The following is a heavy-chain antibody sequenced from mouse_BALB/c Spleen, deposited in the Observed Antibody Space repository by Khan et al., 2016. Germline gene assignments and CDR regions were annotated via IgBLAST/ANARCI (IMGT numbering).Heavy chain of an antibody. CDR1: GYTFTNYG. D-gene: IGHD1-1*01. V-gene: IGHV9-1*02. CDR2: INTNTGEP. Sequence: QFQLVQSGPELKKPGETVKISCKASGYTFTNYGMHWVKQAPGKGLKWMGWINTNTGEPTYADDFRGRFAFSLETSSTTAYLQINSLKNEDMATSFCATKSITHWYFDVWGAGTTVTVSS. CDR3: ATKSITHWYFDV. J-gene: IGHJ1*01.